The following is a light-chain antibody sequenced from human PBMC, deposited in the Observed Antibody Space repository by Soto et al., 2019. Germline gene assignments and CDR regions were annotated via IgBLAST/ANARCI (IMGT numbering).Light chain of an antibody. J-gene: IGKJ5*01. V-gene: IGKV3D-20*02. Sequence: EIVLTQSPGTLSLSPGERATLSFGASQSVSSSYLAWYQQKPGQAPRLLIYDASKRATGIPARFSGSGSGTNFTLTISSLEPEDFAVYYCQQRRSWQVTFGQGTRLEIK. CDR2: DAS. CDR1: QSVSSSY. CDR3: QQRRSWQVT.